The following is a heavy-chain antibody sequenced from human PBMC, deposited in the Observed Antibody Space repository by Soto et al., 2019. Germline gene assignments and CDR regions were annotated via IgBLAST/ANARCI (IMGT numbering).Heavy chain of an antibody. CDR3: PKDISFDSIAVAEKGHFDY. J-gene: IGHJ4*02. CDR1: GFSFDDYA. CDR2: ISWNSGSI. Sequence: EVQLVESGGGLVQPGGSLRLSCAASGFSFDDYAMHWVRQAPGKGLEWVSGISWNSGSIAFADSVKGRFTISRDNAKNSRYLQMNSLRAEDTALYYCPKDISFDSIAVAEKGHFDYWGQGTLVTVSS. D-gene: IGHD6-19*01. V-gene: IGHV3-9*01.